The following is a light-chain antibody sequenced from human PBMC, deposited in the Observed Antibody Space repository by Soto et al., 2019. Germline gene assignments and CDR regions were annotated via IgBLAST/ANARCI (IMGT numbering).Light chain of an antibody. J-gene: IGKJ2*01. CDR1: QGISSY. CDR2: AAS. CDR3: QQYYSYPHT. Sequence: AIRMTQSPSSFSASTGDRVTITCRASQGISSYLAWYQQKPGKAPKLLIYAASTLQSGVPSRFSGSGSWTDFTLTINCLQSEDFATYYCQQYYSYPHTFGQGTKLEIK. V-gene: IGKV1-8*01.